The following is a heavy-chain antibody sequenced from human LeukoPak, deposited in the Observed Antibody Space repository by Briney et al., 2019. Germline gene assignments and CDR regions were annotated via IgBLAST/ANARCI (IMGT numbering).Heavy chain of an antibody. CDR3: ARSRPATAILAH. J-gene: IGHJ5*02. D-gene: IGHD2-2*02. V-gene: IGHV3-30-3*01. CDR2: ISYGGSNK. Sequence: GGSLRLSCAASGFTFSSYAMHWVRQAPGKGLEWVAVISYGGSNKYYADSVKGRFTISRGNSKNTLYLQMNSLRAEDTAVYYCARSRPATAILAHWGQGTLVTVSS. CDR1: GFTFSSYA.